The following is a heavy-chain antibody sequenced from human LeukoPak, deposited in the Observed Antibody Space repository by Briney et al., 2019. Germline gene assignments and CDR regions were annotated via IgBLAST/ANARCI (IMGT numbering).Heavy chain of an antibody. J-gene: IGHJ6*03. V-gene: IGHV1-46*01. CDR3: AKEGDGYNYYYYYYMDV. CDR2: INPSGGST. CDR1: GYTFTSYY. D-gene: IGHD5-24*01. Sequence: ASVKVSCKASGYTFTSYYMHWVRQAPGQGLEWMGIINPSGGSTSYAQKFQGRVTMTRDTSTSTVYMELSSLRSEDTAVYYCAKEGDGYNYYYYYYMDVWGKGTTVTVSS.